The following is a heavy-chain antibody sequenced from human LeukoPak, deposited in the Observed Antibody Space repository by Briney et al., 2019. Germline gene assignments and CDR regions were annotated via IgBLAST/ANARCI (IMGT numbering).Heavy chain of an antibody. CDR3: ARFAAGGSYYYYMDV. J-gene: IGHJ6*03. D-gene: IGHD6-25*01. V-gene: IGHV3-21*01. CDR2: ISSSSSYI. CDR1: GFTFSSYS. Sequence: GGSLRLSCAASGFTFSSYSMNWVRQAPGKGLEWVSSISSSSSYIYYAGSVKGRFTISRDNAKNSLYLQMNSLRADDTAVYYCARFAAGGSYYYYMDVWGKGTTVTVSS.